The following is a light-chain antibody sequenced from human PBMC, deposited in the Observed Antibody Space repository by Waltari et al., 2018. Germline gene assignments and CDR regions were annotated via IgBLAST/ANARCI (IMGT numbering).Light chain of an antibody. CDR2: DVT. J-gene: IGLJ1*01. CDR1: SSDVGSYNH. V-gene: IGLV2-23*02. Sequence: QSALTQPASVSGSPGQSITISCTGTSSDVGSYNHVSWYQQYPGKVPKLLIYDVTKRPSGCSNRFSGFKSGNTASLTISGLQAEDEADYYCCSYAGSSRGVFGTGTKVTV. CDR3: CSYAGSSRGV.